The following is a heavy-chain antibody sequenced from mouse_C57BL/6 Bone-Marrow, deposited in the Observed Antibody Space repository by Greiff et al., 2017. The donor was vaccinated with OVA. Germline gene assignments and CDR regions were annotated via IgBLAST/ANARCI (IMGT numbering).Heavy chain of an antibody. D-gene: IGHD1-1*01. CDR3: ARTPLFYYFDY. CDR2: IYPRDGST. Sequence: VQLQESGPELVKPGASVKLSCKASGYTFTSYDINWVKQRPGQGLEWIGWIYPRDGSTTYNEKFKGKATLTVDTSSSTAYMELHSLTSEDSAVYFCARTPLFYYFDYWGQGTTLTVSS. CDR1: GYTFTSYD. J-gene: IGHJ2*01. V-gene: IGHV1-85*01.